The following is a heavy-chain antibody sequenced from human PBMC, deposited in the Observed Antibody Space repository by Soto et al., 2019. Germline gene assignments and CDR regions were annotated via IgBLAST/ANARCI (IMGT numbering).Heavy chain of an antibody. Sequence: SETLSLTCFVSGYSITAGGYYWSWIRHHPGKGLEWIGSFYSSGSIIYNPSLRSRVSISGDTSSNQFSMSLTSVTAADTARYYCARMYSSGSGWFHPWGPGTLVTVSS. J-gene: IGHJ5*02. CDR2: FYSSGSI. V-gene: IGHV4-31*03. D-gene: IGHD3-22*01. CDR3: ARMYSSGSGWFHP. CDR1: GYSITAGGYY.